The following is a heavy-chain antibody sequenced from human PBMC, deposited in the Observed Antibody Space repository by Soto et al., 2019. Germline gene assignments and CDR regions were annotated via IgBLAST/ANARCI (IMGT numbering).Heavy chain of an antibody. V-gene: IGHV3-23*01. CDR3: AKDLGRAWAFDI. CDR2: ISGSGGTT. D-gene: IGHD3-10*01. J-gene: IGHJ3*02. CDR1: GFTFSTNA. Sequence: EVQLLEAGGGLVQPGGTLRRSCAASGFTFSTNAMTWVRQAPGKGLEWVSAISGSGGTTYYADSVKGRFTISRDNSKNTLYLQMNSLRADDTAVYYCAKDLGRAWAFDIWGQGTMVIVSS.